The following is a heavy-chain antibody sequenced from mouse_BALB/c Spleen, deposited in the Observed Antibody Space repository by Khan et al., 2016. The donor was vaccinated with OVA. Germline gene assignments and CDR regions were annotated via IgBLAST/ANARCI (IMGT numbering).Heavy chain of an antibody. CDR3: TRSGYANPFAY. D-gene: IGHD2-10*02. Sequence: QVQLQQPGAELVKPGASVRLSCKASGYTFSSYYMYWVKQRPGQGLEWIGGINPSNGGTYFNEKFKTKATLTVDKSSSTAYMQLSSLTSEDSAVFYCTRSGYANPFAYWGLGTLVTVSA. CDR1: GYTFSSYY. J-gene: IGHJ3*01. V-gene: IGHV1S81*02. CDR2: INPSNGGT.